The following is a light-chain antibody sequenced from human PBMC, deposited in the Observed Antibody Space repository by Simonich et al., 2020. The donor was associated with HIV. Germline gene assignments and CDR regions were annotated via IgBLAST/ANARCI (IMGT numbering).Light chain of an antibody. Sequence: DVVMTQSPLSLPVTLGQPASISCRSSQSLVHSDGNTYLNWFQQRPGQSPRRLIYKVYNRDSGVPDRFSGSGSGTDFTLKISRVEAEDVGVYYCMQGTHSFTFGPGTKVDIK. CDR2: KVY. J-gene: IGKJ3*01. CDR3: MQGTHSFT. V-gene: IGKV2-30*02. CDR1: QSLVHSDGNTY.